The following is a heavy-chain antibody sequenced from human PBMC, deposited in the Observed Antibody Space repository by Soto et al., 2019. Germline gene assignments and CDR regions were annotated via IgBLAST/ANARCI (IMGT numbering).Heavy chain of an antibody. CDR3: ARSVVVVIRTFNWYFDL. V-gene: IGHV3-53*01. Sequence: HPGGSLRLSCAASGFSVSSNYMSWVRQAPGKGLEWVSVIYSTGSKYYADSVKGRFIISRDNSKNTLYLEMNSLRAEDMAVYYCARSVVVVIRTFNWYFDLWGRGTLVTVSS. CDR1: GFSVSSNY. J-gene: IGHJ2*01. CDR2: IYSTGSK. D-gene: IGHD3-22*01.